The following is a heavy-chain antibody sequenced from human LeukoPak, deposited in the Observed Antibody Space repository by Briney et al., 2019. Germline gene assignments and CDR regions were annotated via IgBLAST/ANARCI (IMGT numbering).Heavy chain of an antibody. Sequence: SETLSLTCGVCGMSFNFYSWTWIRQPPGKGLEWIGESNPSGDTNYSPSLKSRATISVDTSKNQFSLKLNSVTVADTAVYYCARGNPTITMAWGNAFDIWGRGTMVTVSS. CDR1: GMSFNFYS. J-gene: IGHJ3*02. CDR3: ARGNPTITMAWGNAFDI. V-gene: IGHV4-34*01. CDR2: SNPSGDT. D-gene: IGHD3-10*01.